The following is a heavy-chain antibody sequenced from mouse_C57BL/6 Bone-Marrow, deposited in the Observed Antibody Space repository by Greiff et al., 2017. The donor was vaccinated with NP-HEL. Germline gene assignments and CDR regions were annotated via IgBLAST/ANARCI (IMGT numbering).Heavy chain of an antibody. Sequence: QVQLKQSGAELVRPGASVKLSCKASGYTFTDYYINWVKQRPGQGLEWIARIYPGSGNTYYNEKFKGKATLTAEKSSSTAYMQLSSLTSEDSAVYFCARSGEFITTVVAHWYFDVWGTGTTVTVSS. V-gene: IGHV1-76*01. D-gene: IGHD1-1*01. J-gene: IGHJ1*03. CDR2: IYPGSGNT. CDR3: ARSGEFITTVVAHWYFDV. CDR1: GYTFTDYY.